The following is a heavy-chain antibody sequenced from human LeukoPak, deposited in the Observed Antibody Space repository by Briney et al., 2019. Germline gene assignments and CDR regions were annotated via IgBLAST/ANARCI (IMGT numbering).Heavy chain of an antibody. Sequence: SETLSLTCSVSGGSISTYYWGWIRQPPGKGLEWIGSIYYSGSTYYNPSLKSRVTISVDTSKNQFSLKLSSVTAADTAVYYCARASGSYYKRGGRYFDYWGQGTLVTVSS. J-gene: IGHJ4*02. CDR1: GGSISTYY. CDR3: ARASGSYYKRGGRYFDY. CDR2: IYYSGST. D-gene: IGHD1-26*01. V-gene: IGHV4-39*01.